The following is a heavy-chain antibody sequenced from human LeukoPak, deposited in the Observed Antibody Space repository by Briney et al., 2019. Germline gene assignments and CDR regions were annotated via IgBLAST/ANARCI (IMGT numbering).Heavy chain of an antibody. D-gene: IGHD3-10*02. CDR1: GFNFDRYT. V-gene: IGHV3-43*01. CDR3: AKELDTMFFDY. J-gene: IGHJ4*02. Sequence: GGSLRLSCATSGFNFDRYTIHWVRQAPGKGLEWVSLAGWAGGTTFYSDSVRGRFTISRDSGRKSVYLQMNSLTTDDAAFYFCAKELDTMFFDYWGQGALVTVSS. CDR2: AGWAGGTT.